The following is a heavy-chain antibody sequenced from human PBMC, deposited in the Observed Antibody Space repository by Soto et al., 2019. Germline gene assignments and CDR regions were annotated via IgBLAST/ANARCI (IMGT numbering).Heavy chain of an antibody. J-gene: IGHJ4*02. Sequence: QVQLVQSGAEVKKPGSSVKVSCKASGGTFSSYTISWVRQAPGQGLEWMGRIIPILGIANYAQKFQGRVTITADKSTSTAYMELSSLRSEDTAVYYCALEPGGYSDGYVTSDYWGQGTLVTVSS. CDR3: ALEPGGYSDGYVTSDY. CDR1: GGTFSSYT. CDR2: IIPILGIA. V-gene: IGHV1-69*02. D-gene: IGHD5-18*01.